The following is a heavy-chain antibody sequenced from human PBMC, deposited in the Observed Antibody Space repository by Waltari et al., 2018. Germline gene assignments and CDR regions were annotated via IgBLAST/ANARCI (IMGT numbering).Heavy chain of an antibody. J-gene: IGHJ4*02. CDR2: INHSGST. D-gene: IGHD3-22*01. CDR1: GGSFSGYY. V-gene: IGHV4-34*01. CDR3: AGRYYDSSGYSVPDY. Sequence: QVQLQQWGAGLLKPSETLSLTCAVYGGSFSGYYWSWIRQPPGKGLEWIGEINHSGSTNYNPSLKSRVTISVDTSKNQFSLKLSSVTAADTAVYYCAGRYYDSSGYSVPDYWGQGTLVTVSS.